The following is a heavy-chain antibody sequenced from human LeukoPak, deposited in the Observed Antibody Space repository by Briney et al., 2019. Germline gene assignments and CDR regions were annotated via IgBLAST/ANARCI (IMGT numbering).Heavy chain of an antibody. V-gene: IGHV3-23*01. J-gene: IGHJ4*02. CDR2: ISGSGGST. Sequence: GGSLRLSCAASGFTFSSYAMSWVRQAPGKGLEWVSAISGSGGSTYCADSVKGRFTISRDNSKNTLYLQMNSLRAEDTAVYYSAKEATMVRGVITLFDYWGQGTLVTVSS. CDR1: GFTFSSYA. D-gene: IGHD3-10*01. CDR3: AKEATMVRGVITLFDY.